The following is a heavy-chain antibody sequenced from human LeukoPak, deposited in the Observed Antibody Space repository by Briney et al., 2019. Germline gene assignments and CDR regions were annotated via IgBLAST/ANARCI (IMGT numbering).Heavy chain of an antibody. CDR3: AREGITMVRGVISPYYFDY. CDR2: IYYSGST. Sequence: PSETLSLTCTVSGGSISSYYWSWIRQPPGKGLEWIGYIYYSGSTNYNPSLKSRVTISVDTSKNQFSLKLSSVTAADTAVYYCAREGITMVRGVISPYYFDYWGQGTLVTVSS. V-gene: IGHV4-59*12. CDR1: GGSISSYY. J-gene: IGHJ4*02. D-gene: IGHD3-10*01.